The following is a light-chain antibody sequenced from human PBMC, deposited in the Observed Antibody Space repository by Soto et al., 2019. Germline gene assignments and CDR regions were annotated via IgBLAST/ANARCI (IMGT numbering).Light chain of an antibody. CDR1: TSDVGGYNY. V-gene: IGLV2-14*01. J-gene: IGLJ1*01. Sequence: QSALTQPASVNGSPGQSVAISKTGTTSDVGGYNYVSWYQQHPGKAPKLIIQDVINRPSGVSDRFSGSKSGNTASLTISGLQAEDEADYYCSSYTSTSTYVFGSGTKVTVL. CDR3: SSYTSTSTYV. CDR2: DVI.